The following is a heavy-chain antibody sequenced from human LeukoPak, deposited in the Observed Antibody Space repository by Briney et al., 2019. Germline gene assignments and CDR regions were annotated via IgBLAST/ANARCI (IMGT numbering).Heavy chain of an antibody. J-gene: IGHJ4*02. D-gene: IGHD3-22*01. V-gene: IGHV3-48*01. Sequence: GGSLRLSCAASGFTFSTYSMNWVRQAPGKGLEWVSYISSSSSSTIYYADSVKGRFTISRDNAKNSLYLQMNSLRAEDTAVYYCARGSTYYDSSGQVPFDYWGQGTLVTVSS. CDR1: GFTFSTYS. CDR3: ARGSTYYDSSGQVPFDY. CDR2: ISSSSSSTI.